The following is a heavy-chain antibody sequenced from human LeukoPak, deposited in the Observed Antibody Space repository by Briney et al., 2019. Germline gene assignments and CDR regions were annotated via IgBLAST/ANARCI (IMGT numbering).Heavy chain of an antibody. CDR3: TTGGLRGYYYDSSASDAFDI. Sequence: GGSLRLSCAASGFTFSSYGMHWVRQAPGKGLEWVAFIRYDGSNKYYADSVKGRFTISRDNSKNTLYLQMNSLRAEDTAVYYCTTGGLRGYYYDSSASDAFDIWGQGTMVTVSS. V-gene: IGHV3-30*02. CDR2: IRYDGSNK. D-gene: IGHD3-22*01. J-gene: IGHJ3*02. CDR1: GFTFSSYG.